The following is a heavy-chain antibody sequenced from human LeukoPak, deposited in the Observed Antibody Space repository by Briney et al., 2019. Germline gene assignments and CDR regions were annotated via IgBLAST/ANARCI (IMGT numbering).Heavy chain of an antibody. J-gene: IGHJ3*02. Sequence: GGSLRLSCAASGFTFSNYAINWVRQAPGKGLEWVAVISYDGSNKYYTDSVKGRFTISRDNSKNSLYLQMNSLRAEDTAVYCCAKSFWAYNYAGGDVFDIWGQGTMVTVSS. D-gene: IGHD5-18*01. CDR2: ISYDGSNK. CDR3: AKSFWAYNYAGGDVFDI. CDR1: GFTFSNYA. V-gene: IGHV3-30*18.